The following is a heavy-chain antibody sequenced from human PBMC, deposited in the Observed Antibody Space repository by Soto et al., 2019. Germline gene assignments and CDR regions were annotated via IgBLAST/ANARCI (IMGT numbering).Heavy chain of an antibody. CDR1: GYSFSTYD. CDR2: ISPKNGNT. V-gene: IGHV1-18*04. J-gene: IGHJ5*02. D-gene: IGHD3-3*01. Sequence: GAPEKMASKASGYSFSTYDISWLRQAPGQGAEWMGRISPKNGNTNDAQNFQDRVTMTADTSSCTAYMELRRLRSDDTANSYCATSYDSGFDPWGQGTLVTVSS. CDR3: ATSYDSGFDP.